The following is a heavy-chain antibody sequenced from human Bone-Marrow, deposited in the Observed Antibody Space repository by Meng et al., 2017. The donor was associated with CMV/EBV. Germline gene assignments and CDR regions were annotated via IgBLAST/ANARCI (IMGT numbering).Heavy chain of an antibody. CDR3: AREGYKITMVRGALSSGGDY. CDR2: IYYSGST. V-gene: IGHV4-39*07. CDR1: GGSISSYY. D-gene: IGHD3-10*01. J-gene: IGHJ4*02. Sequence: SETLSLTCTVSGGSISSYYWSWIRQPPGKGLEWIGSIYYSGSTYYNPSLKSRVTISVDTSKNQFSLKLSSVTAADTAVYYCAREGYKITMVRGALSSGGDYWGQGTLVTVSS.